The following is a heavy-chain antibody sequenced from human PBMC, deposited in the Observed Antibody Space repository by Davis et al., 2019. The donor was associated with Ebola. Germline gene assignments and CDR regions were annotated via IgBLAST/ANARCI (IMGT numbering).Heavy chain of an antibody. J-gene: IGHJ5*02. CDR1: GYSFTSYW. D-gene: IGHD6-13*01. CDR3: ARQYSSSWYRRAGWFDP. CDR2: IDPSDSYT. Sequence: GESLKISCKGSGYSFTSYWISWVRQMPGKGLEWMGRIDPSDSYTNYSPSFQGHVTISADKSISTAYLQWSSLKASDTAMYYCARQYSSSWYRRAGWFDPWGQGTLVTVSS. V-gene: IGHV5-10-1*01.